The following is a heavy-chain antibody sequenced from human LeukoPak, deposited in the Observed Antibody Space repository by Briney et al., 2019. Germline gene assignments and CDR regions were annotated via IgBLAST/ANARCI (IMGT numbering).Heavy chain of an antibody. J-gene: IGHJ4*02. Sequence: GGSLRLSCAASGFTFSSYEMNWVRQAPGKGLEWVAYISSSGGIIYYADSVKGRFTISRDNAKNSLYLQMNSLRAEDTAVYYCAKYEYCSGGSCYVEGFDYWGQGTLVTVSS. CDR1: GFTFSSYE. V-gene: IGHV3-48*03. D-gene: IGHD2-15*01. CDR3: AKYEYCSGGSCYVEGFDY. CDR2: ISSSGGII.